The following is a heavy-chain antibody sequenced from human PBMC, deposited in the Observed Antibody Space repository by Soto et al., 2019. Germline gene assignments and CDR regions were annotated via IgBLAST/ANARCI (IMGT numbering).Heavy chain of an antibody. CDR1: GGSISSSNYH. CDR2: MDYTGST. D-gene: IGHD6-13*01. V-gene: IGHV4-39*01. CDR3: ARHVGNSPQAS. Sequence: LQLQASGPGLVKPSETLSLTCTVSGGSISSSNYHWGWIRQPPGKGLEWIGSMDYTGSTYYNPSYKSRVTITEDTSTDQFSLKLTYVTAADTAVYHYARHVGNSPQASWGQGTQVTVSS. J-gene: IGHJ4*02.